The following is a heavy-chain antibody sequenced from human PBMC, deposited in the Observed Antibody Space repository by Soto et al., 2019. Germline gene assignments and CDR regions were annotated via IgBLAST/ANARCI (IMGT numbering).Heavy chain of an antibody. Sequence: SETLSLSCAVYGGSFSGYYWTWIRQPPGKGLEWIGEINHSGSTNCNPSLKSRVTISVDTSKNQFSLKLSSVTAADTAVYYCARAQRAVWGTYWGQGTLVTVSS. V-gene: IGHV4-34*01. CDR1: GGSFSGYY. CDR2: INHSGST. CDR3: ARAQRAVWGTY. D-gene: IGHD7-27*01. J-gene: IGHJ4*02.